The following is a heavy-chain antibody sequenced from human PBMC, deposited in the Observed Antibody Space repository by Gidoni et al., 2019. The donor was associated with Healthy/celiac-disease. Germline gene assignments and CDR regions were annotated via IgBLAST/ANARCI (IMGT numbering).Heavy chain of an antibody. D-gene: IGHD2-2*01. CDR3: VKDATSTSWIMDV. Sequence: VQLVESGGGLVPPGGSLSLSCSASGFTFSSYAMQWVRQAPGKGLEYVLGISDNGDSTYDADSVKGRFTISRDNSKNTLYLQMSSLRAEDTAVYYCVKDATSTSWIMDVWGKGTTVTVSS. V-gene: IGHV3-64D*08. CDR1: GFTFSSYA. CDR2: ISDNGDST. J-gene: IGHJ6*03.